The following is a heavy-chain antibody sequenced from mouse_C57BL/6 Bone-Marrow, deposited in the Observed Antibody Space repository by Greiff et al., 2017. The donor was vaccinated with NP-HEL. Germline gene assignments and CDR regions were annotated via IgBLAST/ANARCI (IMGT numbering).Heavy chain of an antibody. CDR2: ISGGGGNT. J-gene: IGHJ2*01. CDR3: ARQVTGYFDY. CDR1: GFTFSSYT. V-gene: IGHV5-9*01. D-gene: IGHD4-1*01. Sequence: EVKVVESGGGLVKPGGSLKLSCAASGFTFSSYTMSWVRQTPEKRLEWVATISGGGGNTYYPDSVKGRFTISRDNAKNTPYLQMSSLRSEDTALYYCARQVTGYFDYWGQGTTLTVSS.